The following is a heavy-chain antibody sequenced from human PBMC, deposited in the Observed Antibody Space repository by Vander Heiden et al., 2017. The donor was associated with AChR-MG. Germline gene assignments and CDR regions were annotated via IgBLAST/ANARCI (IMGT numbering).Heavy chain of an antibody. J-gene: IGHJ3*02. Sequence: QVQLQESGPGLVKPSETLSLTCAVSGDSINSTTYYWGWIRQPPGKGVEWIVHIYFTGSTFYNPSLRPRVTMSVDTSKNQFSLKVNSATAADTAVYFCARRADTTAFDIWGQGTMVTVSS. D-gene: IGHD1-1*01. CDR1: GDSINSTTYY. CDR2: IYFTGST. V-gene: IGHV4-39*01. CDR3: ARRADTTAFDI.